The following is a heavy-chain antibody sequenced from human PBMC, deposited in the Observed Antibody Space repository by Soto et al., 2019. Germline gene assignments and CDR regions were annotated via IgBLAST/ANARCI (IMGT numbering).Heavy chain of an antibody. V-gene: IGHV4-30-4*01. D-gene: IGHD6-6*01. J-gene: IGHJ4*02. Sequence: SETLSLTCTVSGGSISSGGYYWSWIRQPPGKGLEWIGYIYYSGSTYYNPSLKSRVTISVDTSKNQFSLKLSSVTAADTAVYYCARERTAARPDYWGQGTLVTVSS. CDR2: IYYSGST. CDR3: ARERTAARPDY. CDR1: GGSISSGGYY.